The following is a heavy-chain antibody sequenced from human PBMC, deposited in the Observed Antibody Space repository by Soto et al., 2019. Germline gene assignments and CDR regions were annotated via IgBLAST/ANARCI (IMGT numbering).Heavy chain of an antibody. CDR2: IIPIFGTA. CDR3: ARDLVDEAARYFDY. J-gene: IGHJ4*02. D-gene: IGHD6-6*01. V-gene: IGHV1-69*13. Sequence: GASVKVSCKASGGTFSSYAISWVRQAPGQGLEWMGGIIPIFGTANYAQKFQGRVTITADESTSTAYMELSSLRSEDTAVYYCARDLVDEAARYFDYWGQGTLVTVSS. CDR1: GGTFSSYA.